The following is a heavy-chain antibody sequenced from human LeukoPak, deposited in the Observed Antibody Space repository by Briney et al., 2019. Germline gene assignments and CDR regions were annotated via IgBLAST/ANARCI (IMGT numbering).Heavy chain of an antibody. Sequence: GGSLRLSCTASGFTFGDYAMSWVRQAPGKGLEWGGFIRSKAYGGTTEYAASVKGRFTISRDDSKSIAYLQMNSLRAEDTAVYYCARDSPYGDYDYYYMDVWGKGTTVTVSS. CDR1: GFTFGDYA. J-gene: IGHJ6*03. D-gene: IGHD4-17*01. CDR2: IRSKAYGGTT. CDR3: ARDSPYGDYDYYYMDV. V-gene: IGHV3-49*04.